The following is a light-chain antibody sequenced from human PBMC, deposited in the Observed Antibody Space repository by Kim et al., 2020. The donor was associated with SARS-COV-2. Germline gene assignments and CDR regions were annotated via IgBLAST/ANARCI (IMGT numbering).Light chain of an antibody. Sequence: GQSITISCTGTSSDIGAFNYVSWFQQHPGKAPKLMICDVSERPSGISNRFSGSTSGYTASLTISGLQAEDEADYYCSSYTTANTRLFGTGTKVTVL. J-gene: IGLJ1*01. CDR2: DVS. CDR3: SSYTTANTRL. V-gene: IGLV2-14*03. CDR1: SSDIGAFNY.